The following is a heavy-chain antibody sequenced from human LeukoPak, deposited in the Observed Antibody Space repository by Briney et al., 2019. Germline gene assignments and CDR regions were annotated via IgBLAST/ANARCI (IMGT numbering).Heavy chain of an antibody. Sequence: ASVKVSCKASGYTFTGYYMHWVRQATGQGLEWMGRINPNSGGTNYAQKFQGRVTMTRDTSISTAYMELSRLRSDDTAVYYCAKGYCSGGSCKYYFDYWGQGTLVTVSS. V-gene: IGHV1-2*06. D-gene: IGHD2-15*01. CDR3: AKGYCSGGSCKYYFDY. CDR2: INPNSGGT. J-gene: IGHJ4*02. CDR1: GYTFTGYY.